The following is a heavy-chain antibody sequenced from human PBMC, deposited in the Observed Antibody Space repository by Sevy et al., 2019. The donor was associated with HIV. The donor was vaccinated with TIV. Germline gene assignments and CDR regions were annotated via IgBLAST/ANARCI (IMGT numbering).Heavy chain of an antibody. Sequence: ASVKVSCKASGYTFTGYYMHWVRQAPGQGLEWMGRINPNSGGTNYAQTFQGRVTMTRDTSISTAYMELSRLRSDDTAVYYCAREPITMVRGVNDWFDPWGQGTLVTVSS. J-gene: IGHJ5*02. CDR2: INPNSGGT. CDR1: GYTFTGYY. CDR3: AREPITMVRGVNDWFDP. D-gene: IGHD3-10*01. V-gene: IGHV1-2*06.